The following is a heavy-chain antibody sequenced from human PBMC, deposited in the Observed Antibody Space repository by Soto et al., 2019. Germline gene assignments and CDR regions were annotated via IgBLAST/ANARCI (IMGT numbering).Heavy chain of an antibody. CDR3: ARCYCSVGSCFSCWHFDL. J-gene: IGHJ2*01. CDR1: GYSFTNYG. Sequence: QDQLVQSGAEVKKPGASVTVSCKASGYSFTNYGMSWVRQAPGQGLEWMGWISGSNGDTYHAQNFQGRVTMTTDTLTNTAYMQLRSLRYDDTAVYYCARCYCSVGSCFSCWHFDLWGRGSLVTVSS. CDR2: ISGSNGDT. V-gene: IGHV1-18*01. D-gene: IGHD2-15*01.